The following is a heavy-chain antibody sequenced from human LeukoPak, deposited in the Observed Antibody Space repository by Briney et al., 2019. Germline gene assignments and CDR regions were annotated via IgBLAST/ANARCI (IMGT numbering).Heavy chain of an antibody. CDR2: IYYSGST. Sequence: SETLSLTCTVSGGSISSYYWSWLRQPPGKGLEWVGYIYYSGSTNYNPSLKSRVTISVDRSKNQFSLKLSSVTAADTAVYYCARDGRAGMDYWGQGTLVTVSS. J-gene: IGHJ4*02. CDR3: ARDGRAGMDY. D-gene: IGHD1-14*01. CDR1: GGSISSYY. V-gene: IGHV4-59*01.